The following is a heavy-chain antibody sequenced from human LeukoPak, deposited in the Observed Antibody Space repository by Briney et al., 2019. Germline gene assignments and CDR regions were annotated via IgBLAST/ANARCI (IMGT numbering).Heavy chain of an antibody. D-gene: IGHD4-17*01. V-gene: IGHV1-18*01. J-gene: IGHJ4*02. Sequence: ASVKVSCTASGYTFTSYGISWVRQAPGQGLEWMGWISGYNGNTKYAQKLQGRVTMTTDTSTSTAYMEVRSLRSDDTAVYYCARGLRYGDYLAPLDYWGQRSLVTVSS. CDR2: ISGYNGNT. CDR3: ARGLRYGDYLAPLDY. CDR1: GYTFTSYG.